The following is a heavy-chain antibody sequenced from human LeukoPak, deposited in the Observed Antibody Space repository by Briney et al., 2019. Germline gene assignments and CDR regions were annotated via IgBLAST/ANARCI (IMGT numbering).Heavy chain of an antibody. V-gene: IGHV3-9*01. Sequence: GGSLRLSCAASGFTFDDYAMHWVRQAPGKGLEWVSGISWNSESVAYADSVKGRFTISRDNSKNTLYLQMNSLRAEDTAVYYCAGYSSGWSYFDHWGQGTLVTVAS. CDR1: GFTFDDYA. CDR2: ISWNSESV. CDR3: AGYSSGWSYFDH. D-gene: IGHD6-19*01. J-gene: IGHJ4*02.